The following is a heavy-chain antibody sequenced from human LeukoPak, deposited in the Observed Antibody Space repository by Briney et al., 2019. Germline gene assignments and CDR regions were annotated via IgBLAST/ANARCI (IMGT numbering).Heavy chain of an antibody. Sequence: PSETLSLTCTVSGGSISSSSYYWGWIRQPPGKGLEWIGSIYYSGSTYYNPSLKSRVTISVDTSKNQFSLKLSSVTAADTAVYYCARVGGYNYYDSSAYAPTQQEGWFDPWGQGTLVTVSS. CDR2: IYYSGST. CDR3: ARVGGYNYYDSSAYAPTQQEGWFDP. D-gene: IGHD3-22*01. J-gene: IGHJ5*02. CDR1: GGSISSSSYY. V-gene: IGHV4-39*07.